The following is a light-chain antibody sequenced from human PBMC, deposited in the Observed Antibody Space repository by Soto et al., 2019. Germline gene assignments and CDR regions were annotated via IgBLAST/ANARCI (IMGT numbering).Light chain of an antibody. Sequence: EIVMTQSPATLSVSPGERATLSCRASQSVSSNLAWYQQKPGQAPRLLIYGASTRATGIPARFSGSGSGPEFTLTISRLQSEDFAVYYCQQYNNWPLTFGGGTKVEIK. CDR3: QQYNNWPLT. J-gene: IGKJ4*01. CDR1: QSVSSN. CDR2: GAS. V-gene: IGKV3-15*01.